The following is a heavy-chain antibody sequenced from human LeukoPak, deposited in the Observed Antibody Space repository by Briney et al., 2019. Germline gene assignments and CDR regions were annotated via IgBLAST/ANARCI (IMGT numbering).Heavy chain of an antibody. CDR3: ATVKWPYGFDP. J-gene: IGHJ5*02. D-gene: IGHD5-12*01. Sequence: GGSLRLSCAASGFTFNKHGMHWVRQAPGKGLEWFSFIRNDGNDKYYADSVKGRFTISRDNSKNTLYLQMNSLRAEDTAVYYCATVKWPYGFDPWGQGTLVTVSS. CDR2: IRNDGNDK. V-gene: IGHV3-30*02. CDR1: GFTFNKHG.